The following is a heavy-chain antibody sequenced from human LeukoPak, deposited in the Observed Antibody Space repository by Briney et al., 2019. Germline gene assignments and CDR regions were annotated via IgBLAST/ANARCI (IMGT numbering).Heavy chain of an antibody. CDR2: IYYSGST. D-gene: IGHD5-18*01. CDR3: ARDPDTAMVTWGGGFDY. CDR1: GGPNSSYY. V-gene: IGHV4-59*01. Sequence: SVTLSLKCTVYGGPNSSYYWSWLRQPPGKGLEGIGYIYYSGSTNYNPSLKSRITISEDTFKNQLSLKLSSVTAADTAVYYCARDPDTAMVTWGGGFDYWGQGTLVTVSS. J-gene: IGHJ4*02.